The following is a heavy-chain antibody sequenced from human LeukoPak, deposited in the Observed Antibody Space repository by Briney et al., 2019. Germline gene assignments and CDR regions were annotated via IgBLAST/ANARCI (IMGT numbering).Heavy chain of an antibody. CDR2: IYYSGST. Sequence: PSETLSLTCTVSGGSISSYYWTWIRQPPGKGLEWIGYIYYSGSTNYNPSLKSRVTISVDTSKNQFSLKLTSVTAADTAVYYCARVSWFPGTSYYYMDVWGKGTTVTVSS. CDR1: GGSISSYY. J-gene: IGHJ6*03. CDR3: ARVSWFPGTSYYYMDV. V-gene: IGHV4-59*01. D-gene: IGHD1-1*01.